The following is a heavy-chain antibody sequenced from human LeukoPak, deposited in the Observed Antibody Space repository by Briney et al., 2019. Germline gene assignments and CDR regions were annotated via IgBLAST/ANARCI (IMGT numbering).Heavy chain of an antibody. CDR2: ISGSGGST. CDR3: AKKAIFGVVFDY. Sequence: GGSLRLSCAASGFTFSGYVMTWVRQPPGKGLQWVSAISGSGGSTYYADSVKGRFTISRDNSKNTLYLQMNSLRAEDTAVYYCAKKAIFGVVFDYWGQGTLVTVSS. D-gene: IGHD3-3*02. J-gene: IGHJ4*02. CDR1: GFTFSGYV. V-gene: IGHV3-23*01.